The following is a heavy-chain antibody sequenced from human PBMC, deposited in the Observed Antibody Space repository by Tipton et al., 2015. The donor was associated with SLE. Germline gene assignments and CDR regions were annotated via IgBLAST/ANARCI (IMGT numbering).Heavy chain of an antibody. CDR2: IKQDGSEK. CDR1: GFTFSSYW. CDR3: AKDYPSIAAAFDAFDI. Sequence: SLRLSCAASGFTFSSYWMSWVRQAPGKGLEWVANIKQDGSEKYYVDSVKGRFTISRDNAKNSLYLQMNSLRAEDTAVYYCAKDYPSIAAAFDAFDIWGQGTMVTVSS. V-gene: IGHV3-7*03. D-gene: IGHD6-13*01. J-gene: IGHJ3*02.